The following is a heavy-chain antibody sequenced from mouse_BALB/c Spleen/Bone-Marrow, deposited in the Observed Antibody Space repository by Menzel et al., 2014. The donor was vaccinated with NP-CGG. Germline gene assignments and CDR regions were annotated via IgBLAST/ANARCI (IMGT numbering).Heavy chain of an antibody. CDR2: IYPGNRDT. CDR3: THDYDYYAMNY. Sequence: EVQLQQSGTVLARPGASVKMSCKASGYTFTSYWMHWVKQRPGQGLEWIGAIYPGNRDTSYNQKFKGKAKLTAVTSTSTAYMELSSLTNEDSAVYYCTHDYDYYAMNYWGQGTSVTVSS. J-gene: IGHJ4*01. CDR1: GYTFTSYW. D-gene: IGHD2-4*01. V-gene: IGHV1-5*01.